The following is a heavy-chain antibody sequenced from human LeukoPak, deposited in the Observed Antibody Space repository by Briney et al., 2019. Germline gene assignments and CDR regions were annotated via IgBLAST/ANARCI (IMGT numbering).Heavy chain of an antibody. CDR3: ARDHYNSSGFGYYFDS. V-gene: IGHV3-7*01. J-gene: IGHJ4*02. Sequence: GGSLRLSCAASGFTFNNYWMTWVRQPPGKGVEWVATLGQDGSEKYYVDSVKGRFIIFRDNAKNSLYLQMNSLRAEDTAVYYCARDHYNSSGFGYYFDSWGQGTLVTVSS. CDR2: LGQDGSEK. D-gene: IGHD3-22*01. CDR1: GFTFNNYW.